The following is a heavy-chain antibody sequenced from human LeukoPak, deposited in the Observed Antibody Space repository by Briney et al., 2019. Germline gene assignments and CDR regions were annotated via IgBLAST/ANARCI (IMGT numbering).Heavy chain of an antibody. CDR1: GFTFSSYA. V-gene: IGHV3-30-3*01. CDR3: ARVWSSGYYYSDWFDP. D-gene: IGHD3-22*01. J-gene: IGHJ5*02. CDR2: ISYDGSNK. Sequence: PGGSLRLSCAASGFTFSSYAMHWVRQAPGKGLEWVAVISYDGSNKYYADSVKGRFTISRDNSKNTLYLQMNSLRAEDTAVYYCARVWSSGYYYSDWFDPWGQGTLVTVSS.